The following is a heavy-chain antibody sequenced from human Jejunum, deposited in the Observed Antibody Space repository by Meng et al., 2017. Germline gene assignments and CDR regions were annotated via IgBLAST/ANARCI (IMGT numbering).Heavy chain of an antibody. CDR3: TILEGG. V-gene: IGHV1-2*06. CDR1: GYNFLGYW. J-gene: IGHJ4*02. D-gene: IGHD3-3*01. CDR2: INPNGGDT. Sequence: ASVKVSCKASGYNFLGYWVYWVRQAPGQGLEWIGLINPNGGDTNYAHRFMGRVTVTRDTSTITVYMEMSSLTSDDTAVYYCTILEGGWGQGTLVTVSS.